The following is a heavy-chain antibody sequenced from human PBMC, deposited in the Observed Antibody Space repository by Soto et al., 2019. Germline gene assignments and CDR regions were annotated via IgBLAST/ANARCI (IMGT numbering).Heavy chain of an antibody. CDR3: TTSTGYVMAV. J-gene: IGHJ6*02. CDR1: GFIVSSKY. V-gene: IGHV3-53*02. Sequence: EVQMVETGGGLSQSGGSLRLSCAVSGFIVSSKYMTWVRQAPGKGLEWVSVIYTGGSTHYADSARGRFTISRDSSKITLYLQMNSLRAEDAAVYYCTTSTGYVMAVWGQGTTVTVSS. CDR2: IYTGGST. D-gene: IGHD2-8*02.